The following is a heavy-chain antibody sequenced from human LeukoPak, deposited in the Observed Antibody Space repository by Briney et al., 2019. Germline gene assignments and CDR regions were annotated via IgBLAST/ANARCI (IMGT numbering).Heavy chain of an antibody. CDR1: GFTFSSYA. CDR2: ISGSGGST. CDR3: ANLPEGYCSSTSCPYYFDY. V-gene: IGHV3-23*01. D-gene: IGHD2-2*01. Sequence: TGGSLRLSCAASGFTFSSYAMSWVRQAPGKGLEWVSVISGSGGSTYYADSVKGRFTISRDNSKNTLYLQMNSLRAEDTAVYYCANLPEGYCSSTSCPYYFDYWGQGTLVTVSS. J-gene: IGHJ4*02.